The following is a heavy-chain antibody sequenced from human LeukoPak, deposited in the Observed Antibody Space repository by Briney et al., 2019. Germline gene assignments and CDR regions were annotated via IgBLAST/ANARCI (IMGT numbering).Heavy chain of an antibody. J-gene: IGHJ4*02. CDR1: GFTFSSYW. Sequence: GGSLRLSCVASGFTFSSYWMTWVRQAPGKGLEWVADIKADGSAKNYVDSVRGRFIIARDNAKNSVTLEMNSLRVDDTAVYYCARDSPAGSNWRSEPTFGYWGQGILVTVSS. CDR2: IKADGSAK. CDR3: ARDSPAGSNWRSEPTFGY. D-gene: IGHD1-26*01. V-gene: IGHV3-7*04.